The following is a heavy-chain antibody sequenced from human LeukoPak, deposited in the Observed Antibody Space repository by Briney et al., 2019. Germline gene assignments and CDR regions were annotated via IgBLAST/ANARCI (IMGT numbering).Heavy chain of an antibody. Sequence: GGSLRLSCAASGFTFSSYSMNWVRQAPGKGLGWVSHITASGTAMFYADSVKGRFTISRDNAKNSLYLQMNSLRDEDTAVYYCASSGSYRFDYWGQGTLVTVSS. J-gene: IGHJ4*02. CDR2: ITASGTAM. V-gene: IGHV3-48*02. D-gene: IGHD1-26*01. CDR3: ASSGSYRFDY. CDR1: GFTFSSYS.